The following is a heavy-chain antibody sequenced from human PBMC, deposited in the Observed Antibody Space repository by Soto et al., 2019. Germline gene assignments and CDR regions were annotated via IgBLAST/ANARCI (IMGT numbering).Heavy chain of an antibody. D-gene: IGHD6-13*01. CDR2: ISAYNGNT. CDR3: AREEGIAAAGIFWFDP. CDR1: GYTFTSYG. J-gene: IGHJ5*02. Sequence: ASVKVSCKASGYTFTSYGISWVRQAPGQGLEWMGWISAYNGNTNYAQKLQGRVTMTTDTSTSTAYMELRSLRSDDTAVYYCAREEGIAAAGIFWFDPWGQGTQVTVSS. V-gene: IGHV1-18*01.